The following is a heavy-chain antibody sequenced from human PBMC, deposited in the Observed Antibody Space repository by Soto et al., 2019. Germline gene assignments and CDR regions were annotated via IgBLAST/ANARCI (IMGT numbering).Heavy chain of an antibody. Sequence: ASVKVPCKASGYTFTGYYMHWVRQAPGQGLEWMGWINPNSGGTNYAQKFQGWVTMTRDTSISTAYMELSRLRSDDTAVYYCARAVYYDSSGYYYYGMSVWAQGTTVPVSS. CDR2: INPNSGGT. D-gene: IGHD3-22*01. J-gene: IGHJ6*01. V-gene: IGHV1-2*04. CDR3: ARAVYYDSSGYYYYGMSV. CDR1: GYTFTGYY.